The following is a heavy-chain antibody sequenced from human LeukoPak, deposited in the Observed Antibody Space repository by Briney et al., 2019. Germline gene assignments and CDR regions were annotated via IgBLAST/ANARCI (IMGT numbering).Heavy chain of an antibody. CDR3: ANTYYYGYYYYYYMDV. Sequence: SVKVSCKASGGTFSSYAISWVRQAPGQGLEWMGGIIPIFGTANYAQKFQGRVTITADESTSTAYMEPSSLRSEDTAVYYCANTYYYGYYYYYYMDVWGKGTTVTVSS. CDR1: GGTFSSYA. V-gene: IGHV1-69*01. D-gene: IGHD3-10*01. CDR2: IIPIFGTA. J-gene: IGHJ6*03.